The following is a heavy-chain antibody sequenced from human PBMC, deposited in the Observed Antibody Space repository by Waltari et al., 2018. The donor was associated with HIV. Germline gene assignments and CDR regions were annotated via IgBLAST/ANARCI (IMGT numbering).Heavy chain of an antibody. V-gene: IGHV4-39*01. D-gene: IGHD2-21*02. CDR3: ARQSWTAGNNHFDP. Sequence: QLQLQESGTGLVRPSETLSLTCTVSGDSITTTAYSWGWFRQYPGELLEWIGSISSTGHTYFDPFLKSRIILSVDTSRNQFSLTRRSVTAADTARYYCARQSWTAGNNHFDPWGQGILVTVSS. CDR2: ISSTGHT. J-gene: IGHJ5*02. CDR1: GDSITTTAYS.